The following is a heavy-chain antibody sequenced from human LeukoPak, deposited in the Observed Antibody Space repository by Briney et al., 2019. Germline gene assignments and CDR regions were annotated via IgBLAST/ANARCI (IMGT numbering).Heavy chain of an antibody. CDR3: ARSGPHCSSTSCYAGRQTTFDP. D-gene: IGHD2-2*01. Sequence: ASVKVSCKASGYTFTSYGISWVRQAPGQGLEWMGWISAYNGNTDYAQKLQGRVTMTTDTSTSTAYMELRSLRSDDTAVYYCARSGPHCSSTSCYAGRQTTFDPWGQGTLVTVSS. CDR2: ISAYNGNT. CDR1: GYTFTSYG. J-gene: IGHJ5*02. V-gene: IGHV1-18*04.